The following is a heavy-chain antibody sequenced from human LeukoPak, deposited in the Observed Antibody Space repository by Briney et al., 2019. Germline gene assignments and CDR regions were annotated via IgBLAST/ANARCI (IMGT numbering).Heavy chain of an antibody. V-gene: IGHV3-15*01. CDR3: TTDLYDSNDYYYLGAFDI. D-gene: IGHD3-22*01. Sequence: GGSLRLSCAASGFTFSNAWMYWVRQAPGKGLEWVGRIKSKTDGGTPDYAAPVKGRFTISRDDSKNTLSLQMNSLKSEDTAVYYCTTDLYDSNDYYYLGAFDIWGQGTMVTVSS. J-gene: IGHJ3*02. CDR2: IKSKTDGGTP. CDR1: GFTFSNAW.